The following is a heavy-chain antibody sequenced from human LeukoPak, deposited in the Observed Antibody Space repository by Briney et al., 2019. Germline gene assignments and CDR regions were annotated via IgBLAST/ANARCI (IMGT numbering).Heavy chain of an antibody. CDR1: GFTFSTYW. CDR3: ARMTSSGWYAAGYYFDY. CDR2: IYFSGST. V-gene: IGHV4-59*01. D-gene: IGHD6-19*01. J-gene: IGHJ4*02. Sequence: GSLRLSCAASGFTFSTYWMSWVRQPPGKGLEWIGYIYFSGSTNYNPSLKSRVTISVDTSKNQFSLKMSSVTAADTAVYYCARMTSSGWYAAGYYFDYWGQGTLVTVSS.